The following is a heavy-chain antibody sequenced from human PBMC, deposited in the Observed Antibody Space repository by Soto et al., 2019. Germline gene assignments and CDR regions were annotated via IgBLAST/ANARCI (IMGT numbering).Heavy chain of an antibody. CDR1: GFTFSSYA. D-gene: IGHD1-26*01. J-gene: IGHJ4*02. CDR2: ISGSGDAT. CDR3: AKVGWVGATTRDHY. Sequence: GGSLRLSCAASGFTFSSYAMSWVRQALGKGLAWVSSISGSGDATYYADPVKGRFTFSRDNSKNTVYLQMNSLRAEDTAAYYWAKVGWVGATTRDHYWGQGTLVTVSS. V-gene: IGHV3-23*01.